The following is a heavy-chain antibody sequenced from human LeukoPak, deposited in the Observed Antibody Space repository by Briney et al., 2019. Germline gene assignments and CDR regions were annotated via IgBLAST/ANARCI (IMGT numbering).Heavy chain of an antibody. V-gene: IGHV4-39*01. Sequence: ASETLSLTCTVSGASVNTNIYYWAWIRQAPGKGLEWIGSIFYSGSTYYNPSLKSRVTISIDTSKNQFSLKLTSVTAADTAVYYCTRSGGYTSSFNWGQGTLLTVSS. CDR3: TRSGGYTSSFN. CDR1: GASVNTNIYY. D-gene: IGHD6-19*01. J-gene: IGHJ4*02. CDR2: IFYSGST.